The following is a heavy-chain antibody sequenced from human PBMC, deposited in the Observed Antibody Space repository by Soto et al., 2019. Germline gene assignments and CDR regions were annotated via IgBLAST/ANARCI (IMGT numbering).Heavy chain of an antibody. Sequence: VGSPRLSCAASGFTFSRYGMSWFRQAPGKGLEWVSDITAMGGGTHYADSEKGRLNISRDNSTNTLHLQLNSLRAEDTALYSCTKDTARSSLADFGYWGQGTLVTVSS. CDR1: GFTFSRYG. V-gene: IGHV3-23*01. J-gene: IGHJ4*02. D-gene: IGHD6-13*01. CDR3: TKDTARSSLADFGY. CDR2: ITAMGGGT.